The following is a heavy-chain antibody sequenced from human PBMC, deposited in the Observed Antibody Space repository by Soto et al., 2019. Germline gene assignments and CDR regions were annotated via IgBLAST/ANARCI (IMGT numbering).Heavy chain of an antibody. CDR1: GYSFTNFW. CDR2: IYPGDSDT. J-gene: IGHJ6*02. V-gene: IGHV5-51*01. Sequence: PGESLKISCKGSGYSFTNFWIGWVRQMPGKGLEWMGIIYPGDSDTRYSPSFQGQVTISADKSISTAYLQWSSLKASDTAMYYCASTSVAGTSYYYYGMDVWGQGTTVTVSS. CDR3: ASTSVAGTSYYYYGMDV. D-gene: IGHD6-19*01.